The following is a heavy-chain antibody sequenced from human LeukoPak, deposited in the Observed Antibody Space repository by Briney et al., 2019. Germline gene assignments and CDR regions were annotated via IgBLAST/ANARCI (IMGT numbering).Heavy chain of an antibody. D-gene: IGHD3-22*01. Sequence: GASVNVSCKASGYTFTSYYMHWVRQAPGQGLEWMGIINPSGGSTSYAQKFQGRVTMTRDTSTSTVYMELSSLRSEDTAVYYCARGGYDSSGYYSKSAYFDYWGQGTLVTVSS. CDR3: ARGGYDSSGYYSKSAYFDY. CDR1: GYTFTSYY. CDR2: INPSGGST. J-gene: IGHJ4*02. V-gene: IGHV1-46*01.